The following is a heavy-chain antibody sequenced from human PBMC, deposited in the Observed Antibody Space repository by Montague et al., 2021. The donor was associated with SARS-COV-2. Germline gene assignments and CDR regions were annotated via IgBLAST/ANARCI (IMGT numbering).Heavy chain of an antibody. D-gene: IGHD4-23*01. J-gene: IGHJ4*02. V-gene: IGHV2-70*11. Sequence: PALVKPTQTLTLTCTFSGFSLSTSGMCVSWIRQPPGKALEWLARINWDDDKYYSTSLKTRLTISKDTSKNQVVLTMTNMDPVDTATYYCARTYYGGRPFDYWGQGTLVTVSS. CDR3: ARTYYGGRPFDY. CDR2: INWDDDK. CDR1: GFSLSTSGMC.